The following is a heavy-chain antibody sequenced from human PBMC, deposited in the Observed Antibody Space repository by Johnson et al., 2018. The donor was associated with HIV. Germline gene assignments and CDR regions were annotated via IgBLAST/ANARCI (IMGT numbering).Heavy chain of an antibody. Sequence: VQLVESGGGVVQPGRSLRLSCAASGFIVSSNYMSWVRQAPGKGLEWVPVIYSGGSTYYADSVKGRFTISRDNSKNTLYLQMNSLRPEDTALYYCAKVVSTRRQDPICAYDVWGHGTMVTVSS. CDR2: IYSGGST. CDR1: GFIVSSNY. V-gene: IGHV3-66*01. D-gene: IGHD1-1*01. CDR3: AKVVSTRRQDPICAYDV. J-gene: IGHJ3*01.